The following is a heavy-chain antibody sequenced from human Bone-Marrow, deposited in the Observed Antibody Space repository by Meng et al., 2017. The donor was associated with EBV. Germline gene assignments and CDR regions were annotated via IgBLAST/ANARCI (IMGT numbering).Heavy chain of an antibody. CDR1: GYNFKNYC. J-gene: IGHJ4*02. D-gene: IGHD6-19*01. CDR2: INPLTGVT. Sequence: LVQSWGEVKKPGASVKVSCKASGYNFKNYCMHWVRQAPGQGLEYMGRINPLTGVTNYVQKFQGRVTVTRDTSISTSYMELSGLTHDDTAVYFCAGGWAPDYWGQGTLVTVSS. V-gene: IGHV1-2*06. CDR3: AGGWAPDY.